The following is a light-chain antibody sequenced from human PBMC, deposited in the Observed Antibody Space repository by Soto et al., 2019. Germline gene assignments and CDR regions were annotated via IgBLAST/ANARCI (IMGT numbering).Light chain of an antibody. Sequence: EIVMTQSPATLSVSPGERATLSCWASQSVSTNLAWYQQKPGQAPRLLIYGASTRATGIPARFSGGGSGTEFILTISSLQSEDFAVYYCQQYNNWPPFTFGPGTKVDLK. CDR2: GAS. CDR3: QQYNNWPPFT. CDR1: QSVSTN. V-gene: IGKV3-15*01. J-gene: IGKJ3*01.